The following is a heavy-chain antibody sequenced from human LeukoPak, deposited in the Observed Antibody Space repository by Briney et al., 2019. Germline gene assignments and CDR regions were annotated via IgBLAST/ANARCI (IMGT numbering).Heavy chain of an antibody. V-gene: IGHV1-2*04. J-gene: IGHJ5*02. Sequence: ASVKLSCKASGYTFTDYYVYWVRQAPGQGLEWMGWINPKNGGTRYAQKFQGWVTVSRDTSISTAYMELSTLKSDDTAVYYCARGRGVTTAGTSWFDPWGQGTLVIVSS. CDR3: ARGRGVTTAGTSWFDP. D-gene: IGHD6-13*01. CDR1: GYTFTDYY. CDR2: INPKNGGT.